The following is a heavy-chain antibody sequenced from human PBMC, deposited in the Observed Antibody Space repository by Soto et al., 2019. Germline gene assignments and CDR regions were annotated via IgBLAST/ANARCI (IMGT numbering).Heavy chain of an antibody. CDR3: ARARRDYDFWSGDFDY. V-gene: IGHV4-61*01. D-gene: IGHD3-3*01. CDR1: GGSVSSGSYY. J-gene: IGHJ4*02. CDR2: IYYSGST. Sequence: SETLSLTCTVSGGSVSSGSYYWSWIRQPPGKGLEWIGYIYYSGSTNYNPSLKSRVTISVDTSKNQFSLKLSSVTAADTAVYYCARARRDYDFWSGDFDYWGQGTLVTVSS.